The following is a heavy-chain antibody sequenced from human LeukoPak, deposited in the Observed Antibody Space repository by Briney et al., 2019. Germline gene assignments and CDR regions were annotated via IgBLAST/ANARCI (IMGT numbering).Heavy chain of an antibody. Sequence: PSETLSLTRTVSGGSISSYYWSWIRQPPGKGLEWIGYIYYSGSTNYNPSLKSRATISVDTSKNQFSLKLSSVTAADTAVYYCARLAGGLQDYWGQGTLVTVSS. D-gene: IGHD5-24*01. CDR2: IYYSGST. CDR1: GGSISSYY. CDR3: ARLAGGLQDY. J-gene: IGHJ4*02. V-gene: IGHV4-59*08.